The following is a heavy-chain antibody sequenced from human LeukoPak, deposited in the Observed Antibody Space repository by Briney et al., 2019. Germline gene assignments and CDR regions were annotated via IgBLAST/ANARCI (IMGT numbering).Heavy chain of an antibody. J-gene: IGHJ4*02. D-gene: IGHD3-3*02. V-gene: IGHV3-30*04. CDR2: ISHDGSNK. Sequence: PGGSLRLSCAASGFTFSSYAMHGVRQAPGKGLEWLAVISHDGSNKYYADSVKGRFTISRDNSKNTLYLQMNSLRADDTDVYYCARDIAFDGTRPPDYWGQGTLVTVSS. CDR1: GFTFSSYA. CDR3: ARDIAFDGTRPPDY.